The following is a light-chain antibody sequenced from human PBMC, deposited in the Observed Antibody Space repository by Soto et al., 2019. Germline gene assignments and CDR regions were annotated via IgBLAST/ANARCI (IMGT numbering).Light chain of an antibody. CDR3: TSYTSSGPWV. Sequence: QSVLTQPASVSGSPGQSITISCTGTSGDVGGYNYVSWYQFDPGKAPKLIIYEVNNRPSGVSNRFSGSKSGNTASLTISGLQAEDEADYYCTSYTSSGPWVFGGGTQLTVL. CDR1: SGDVGGYNY. CDR2: EVN. V-gene: IGLV2-14*01. J-gene: IGLJ3*02.